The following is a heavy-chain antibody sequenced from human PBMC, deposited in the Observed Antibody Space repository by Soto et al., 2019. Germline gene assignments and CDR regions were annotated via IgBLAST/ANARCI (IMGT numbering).Heavy chain of an antibody. Sequence: SPTLSLTCAISGDSVSSNSAAWNWIRQSPSRGLEWLGRTYYRSKWYNDYAVSVKSRITINPDTSKNQFSLQLNSVTPEDTAVYYCARDPHPIVVVPAATNECYFDYWGQGTLVTVSS. V-gene: IGHV6-1*01. CDR3: ARDPHPIVVVPAATNECYFDY. CDR2: TYYRSKWYN. D-gene: IGHD2-2*01. CDR1: GDSVSSNSAA. J-gene: IGHJ4*02.